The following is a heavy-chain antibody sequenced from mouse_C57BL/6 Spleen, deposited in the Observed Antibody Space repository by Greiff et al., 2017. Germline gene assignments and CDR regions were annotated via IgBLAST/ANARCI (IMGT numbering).Heavy chain of an antibody. CDR1: GFTFSSYG. Sequence: EVMLVESGGDLVKPGGSLKLSCAASGFTFSSYGMSWVRQTPDKRLEWVATISSGGSYTYYPDSVKGRFTISRDNAKNTLYLQMSSLKSEDTAMYYCARQAYYSYWGQGTTLTVSS. CDR3: ARQAYYSY. J-gene: IGHJ2*01. CDR2: ISSGGSYT. D-gene: IGHD2-12*01. V-gene: IGHV5-6*01.